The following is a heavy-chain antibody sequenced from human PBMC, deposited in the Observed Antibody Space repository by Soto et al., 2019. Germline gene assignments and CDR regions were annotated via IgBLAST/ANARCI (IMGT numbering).Heavy chain of an antibody. D-gene: IGHD2-15*01. CDR2: TGSGTGPG. Sequence: QVQLVQSGTEVKKPGSSVKVSCKASGGSLSTNPISWVRQAPGQGLEWMGGTGSGTGPGNHAKKFQGRLTVTADTSPSTVYMALTQLSSEDTAVYYWARRQSGGFFRFFASWGQGTLVTVSS. J-gene: IGHJ4*02. CDR3: ARRQSGGFFRFFAS. V-gene: IGHV1-69*06. CDR1: GGSLSTNP.